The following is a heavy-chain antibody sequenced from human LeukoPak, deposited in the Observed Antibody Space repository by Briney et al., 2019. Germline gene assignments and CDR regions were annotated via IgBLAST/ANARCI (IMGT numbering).Heavy chain of an antibody. CDR3: ARHLSGDYTSWFDP. CDR2: IYYRGNT. V-gene: IGHV4-59*08. D-gene: IGHD4-17*01. Sequence: PSETLSLTCTVSGGSISSYYWSWIRQPPGKGLEWIGYIYYRGNTNYNPSLKSRVTISVDTSKNRFSLKLSSVTAADTAIYYCARHLSGDYTSWFDPWGQGTLVTVSS. J-gene: IGHJ5*02. CDR1: GGSISSYY.